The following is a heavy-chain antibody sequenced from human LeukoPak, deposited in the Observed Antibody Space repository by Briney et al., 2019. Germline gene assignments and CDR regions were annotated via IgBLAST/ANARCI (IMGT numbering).Heavy chain of an antibody. CDR1: GGTFSSYA. CDR2: IIPIFGTA. J-gene: IGHJ3*02. Sequence: GAAVQVTCQATGGTFSSYAIGWVRQAPGQGLARMGGIIPIFGTANYAQRFQGRVTITTDESTSTAYMELRSLRSEDTDVYYCARADGTTGGAFDIWGQGTMVTVSS. CDR3: ARADGTTGGAFDI. V-gene: IGHV1-69*05. D-gene: IGHD1-1*01.